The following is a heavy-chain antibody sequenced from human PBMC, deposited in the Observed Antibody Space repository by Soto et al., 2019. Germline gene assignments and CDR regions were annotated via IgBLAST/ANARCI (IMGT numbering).Heavy chain of an antibody. D-gene: IGHD1-26*01. V-gene: IGHV4-39*01. CDR3: ARRSIVGANWFDP. CDR2: IYYSGST. Sequence: PSETLSLTCTVSGGSISSSSYYWGWIRQPPGKGLEWIGSIYYSGSTYYNPSLKSRVTISVDTSKNQFSLKLSSVTAADTAVYYCARRSIVGANWFDPWGQGTLVTVSS. J-gene: IGHJ5*02. CDR1: GGSISSSSYY.